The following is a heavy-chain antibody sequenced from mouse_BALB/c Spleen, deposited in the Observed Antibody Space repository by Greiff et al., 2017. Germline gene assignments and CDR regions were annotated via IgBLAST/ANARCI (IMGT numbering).Heavy chain of an antibody. J-gene: IGHJ3*01. Sequence: EVMLVESGAELVKPGASVKLSCTASGFNIKDTYMHWVKQRPEQGLEWIGRIDPANGNTKYDPKFQGKATITADTSSNTAYLQLSSLTSEDTAVYYCAKTYYRYDRAWFAYWGQGTLVTVSA. CDR2: IDPANGNT. V-gene: IGHV14-3*02. CDR1: GFNIKDTY. CDR3: AKTYYRYDRAWFAY. D-gene: IGHD2-14*01.